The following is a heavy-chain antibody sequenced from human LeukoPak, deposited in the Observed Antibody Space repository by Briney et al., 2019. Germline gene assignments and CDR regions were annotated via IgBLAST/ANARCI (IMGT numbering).Heavy chain of an antibody. J-gene: IGHJ4*02. CDR3: ARVGMDSYDSSGYYPIDY. Sequence: ASVKVSCKASGYTFTGYYMHWVRQAPGQGLEWMGWINPNSGGTNYAQKFQGRVTMTRDTSISTAYMELSRLRSDDTAVYYCARVGMDSYDSSGYYPIDYWGQGTLVTVSS. CDR2: INPNSGGT. CDR1: GYTFTGYY. D-gene: IGHD3-22*01. V-gene: IGHV1-2*02.